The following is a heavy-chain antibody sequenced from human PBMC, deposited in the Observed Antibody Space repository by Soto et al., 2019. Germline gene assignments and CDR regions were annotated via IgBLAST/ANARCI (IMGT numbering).Heavy chain of an antibody. Sequence: WVSRVSKKKGEGLEWVANIKQDGSEKYYVDSVKGRFTISRDNAKNSLYLQMNSLRAEDTAVYYCARFYYYISRYLQAPYYYYPVLAVRGHGTTVTVSS. J-gene: IGHJ6*02. V-gene: IGHV3-7*04. CDR1: W. D-gene: IGHD3-22*01. CDR2: IKQDGSEK. CDR3: ARFYYYISRYLQAPYYYYPVLAV.